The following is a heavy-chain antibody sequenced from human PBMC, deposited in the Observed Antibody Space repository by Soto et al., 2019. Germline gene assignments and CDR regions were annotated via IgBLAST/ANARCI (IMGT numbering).Heavy chain of an antibody. CDR3: ARSSTTVTTWVDGDYYYYGMDV. V-gene: IGHV3-21*01. J-gene: IGHJ6*02. CDR1: GFTFSSYS. CDR2: ISSSSSYI. Sequence: GGSLRLSCAASGFTFSSYSMNWVRQAPGKGLEWVSSISSSSSYIYYADSVKGRFTISRDNAKNSLYLQMNSLRAEDTAVYYCARSSTTVTTWVDGDYYYYGMDVWGQGTTVTVSS. D-gene: IGHD4-17*01.